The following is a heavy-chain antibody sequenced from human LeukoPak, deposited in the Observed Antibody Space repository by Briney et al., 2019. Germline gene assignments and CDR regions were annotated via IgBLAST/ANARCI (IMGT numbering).Heavy chain of an antibody. V-gene: IGHV4-34*01. CDR3: ARGVRTIFGVVRPSLAYYFDY. D-gene: IGHD3-3*01. Sequence: SETLSLTCAVYGGSFSGYYWSWIRQPPGKGLEWIGEINHSGSTNYNPSLKSRVTISVDTSKNQFSLKLSSVTAADTAVYYCARGVRTIFGVVRPSLAYYFDYWGKGTLVTVSS. CDR1: GGSFSGYY. J-gene: IGHJ4*02. CDR2: INHSGST.